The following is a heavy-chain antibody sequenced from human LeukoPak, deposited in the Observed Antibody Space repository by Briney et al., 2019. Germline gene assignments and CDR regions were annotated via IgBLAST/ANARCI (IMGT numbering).Heavy chain of an antibody. CDR1: GFTFDDYA. J-gene: IGHJ3*02. D-gene: IGHD6-19*01. V-gene: IGHV3-9*03. CDR2: ISWNSGSI. CDR3: AKDMNRGAVAGPGAFDI. Sequence: GRSLRLSCAASGFTFDDYAMHWVRQAPGKGLEWVSGISWNSGSIGYADSVKGRFTISRDNAKNSLYLQMNSLRAEDMALYYCAKDMNRGAVAGPGAFDIWGQGTMVTVS.